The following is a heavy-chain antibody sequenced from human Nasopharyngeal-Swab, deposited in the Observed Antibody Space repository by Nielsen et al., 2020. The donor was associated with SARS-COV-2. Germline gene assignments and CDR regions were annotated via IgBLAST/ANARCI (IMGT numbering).Heavy chain of an antibody. J-gene: IGHJ4*02. V-gene: IGHV3-48*03. CDR2: ISSSGSTI. Sequence: GGSLRLSCAASGFTFSSYGMNWVRQAPGKGLEWVSHISSSGSTIYYADSVKGRFTISRDNAKNSLYLQMKSLRAEDTAVYYCARDWDGPDYWGQGTLVTVSS. D-gene: IGHD1-26*01. CDR1: GFTFSSYG. CDR3: ARDWDGPDY.